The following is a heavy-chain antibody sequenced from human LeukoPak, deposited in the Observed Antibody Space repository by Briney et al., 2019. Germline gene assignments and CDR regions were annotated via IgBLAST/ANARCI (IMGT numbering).Heavy chain of an antibody. CDR2: IYYSGST. V-gene: IGHV4-39*01. D-gene: IGHD6-19*01. Sequence: SETLSLTCTVSGGSISSSSYYWGWIRQPPGKVLEWIGSIYYSGSTYYNPFLNSPVTISVDTSKNQCSLKPSSVTAADTAVYYCARYSSGWFEGFDYWGQGTLVTVSS. CDR1: GGSISSSSYY. J-gene: IGHJ4*02. CDR3: ARYSSGWFEGFDY.